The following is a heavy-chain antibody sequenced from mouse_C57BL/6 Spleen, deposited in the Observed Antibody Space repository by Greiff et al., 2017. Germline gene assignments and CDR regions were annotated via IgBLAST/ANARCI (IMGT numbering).Heavy chain of an antibody. Sequence: EVKLMESGGGLVKPGGSLKLSCAASGFTFSSYAMSWVRQTPEKRLEWVATISDGGSYTYYPDNVKGRFTISRDNAKNNLYLQMSHLKSEDTAMYYCARDQEGDSPYAMDYWGQGTSVTVSS. D-gene: IGHD3-2*02. CDR1: GFTFSSYA. CDR3: ARDQEGDSPYAMDY. J-gene: IGHJ4*01. V-gene: IGHV5-4*01. CDR2: ISDGGSYT.